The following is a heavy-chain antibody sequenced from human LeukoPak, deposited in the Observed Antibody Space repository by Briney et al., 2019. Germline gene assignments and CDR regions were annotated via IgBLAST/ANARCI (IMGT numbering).Heavy chain of an antibody. CDR2: ISGGGGDT. CDR3: AKGGSNYDFWSGYQYYFDY. Sequence: GGSLRLSCAASGFTFSNYAMSWVRQAPGKGLEWVSTISGGGGDTFYTDSVKGRFTVSRDNSKNTLYLQMNSLRVEDTAVYYCAKGGSNYDFWSGYQYYFDYWGQGTLVTVSS. CDR1: GFTFSNYA. V-gene: IGHV3-23*01. D-gene: IGHD3-3*01. J-gene: IGHJ4*02.